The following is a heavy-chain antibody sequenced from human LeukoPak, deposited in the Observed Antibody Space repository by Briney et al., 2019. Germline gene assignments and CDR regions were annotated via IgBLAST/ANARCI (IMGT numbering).Heavy chain of an antibody. CDR1: GYTFTSYD. J-gene: IGHJ6*03. CDR3: ARRARLTSYYYYMDV. V-gene: IGHV1-8*01. Sequence: ASVKVSCKASGYTFTSYDINWVRQATGQGLEWMGWMNPNSGNTGYAQKFQGRDTMTRNTSISTAYMELSSLRSEDTAVYYCARRARLTSYYYYMDVWGKGTTVTVSS. CDR2: MNPNSGNT. D-gene: IGHD4-11*01.